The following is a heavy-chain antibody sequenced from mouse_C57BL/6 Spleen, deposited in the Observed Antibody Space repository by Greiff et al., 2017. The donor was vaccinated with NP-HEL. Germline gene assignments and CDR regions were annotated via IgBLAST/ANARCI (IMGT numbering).Heavy chain of an antibody. D-gene: IGHD1-3*01. J-gene: IGHJ1*03. CDR2: ISDGGSYT. CDR1: GFTFSSYA. Sequence: EVQGVESGGGLVKPGGSLKLSCAASGFTFSSYAMSWVRQTPEKRLEWVATISDGGSYTYYPDNVKGRFTISRDNAKNNLYLQMSHLKSEDTAMYYCARDKSNYWYFDVWGTGTTVTVSS. CDR3: ARDKSNYWYFDV. V-gene: IGHV5-4*01.